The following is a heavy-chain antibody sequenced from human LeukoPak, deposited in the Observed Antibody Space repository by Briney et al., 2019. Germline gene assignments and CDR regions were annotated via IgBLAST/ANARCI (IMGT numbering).Heavy chain of an antibody. V-gene: IGHV3-7*03. CDR1: GFTFSNYW. D-gene: IGHD5-18*01. CDR3: AKDRKEIQLWLQALDY. J-gene: IGHJ4*02. CDR2: IKQDGSEK. Sequence: GGSLRLSCEASGFTFSNYWMSWVRQAPGKGLEWVANIKQDGSEKYYVDSVKGRFTISRDNSKNTLYLQMNSLRAEDTAVYYCAKDRKEIQLWLQALDYWGQGTLVTVSS.